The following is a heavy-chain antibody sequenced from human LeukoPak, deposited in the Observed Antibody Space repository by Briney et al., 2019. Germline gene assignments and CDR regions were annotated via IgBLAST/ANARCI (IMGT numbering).Heavy chain of an antibody. J-gene: IGHJ3*02. Sequence: GGSLRLSCAASGFTFSNYAMSWVRQAPGKGLECVSGISRSGGSTYYADSVKGRFTISRDNSKNTLYLQMHSLRVDDTAVYYGAKAHGAPIWGQGTMVTVSS. V-gene: IGHV3-23*01. CDR1: GFTFSNYA. D-gene: IGHD3-16*01. CDR3: AKAHGAPI. CDR2: ISRSGGST.